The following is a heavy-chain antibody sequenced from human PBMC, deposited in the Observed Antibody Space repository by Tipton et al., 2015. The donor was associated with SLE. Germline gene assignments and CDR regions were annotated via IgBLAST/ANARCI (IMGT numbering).Heavy chain of an antibody. J-gene: IGHJ4*02. D-gene: IGHD6-13*01. Sequence: TLSLTCAVYGGSFSGYYWSWIRQPPGKGLEWIGEINHSRSTDYNPSLKSRVTISVDTSKNQFSLKLSSVTAADTAVYYCARHGYSSSWYYLGYWGQGTLVTVS. CDR3: ARHGYSSSWYYLGY. CDR1: GGSFSGYY. V-gene: IGHV4-34*01. CDR2: INHSRST.